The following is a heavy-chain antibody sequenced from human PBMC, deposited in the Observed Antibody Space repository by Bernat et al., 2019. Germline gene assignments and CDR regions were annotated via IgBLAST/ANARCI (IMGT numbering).Heavy chain of an antibody. D-gene: IGHD1-26*01. J-gene: IGHJ3*02. Sequence: QVQLQQWGAGLLKPSETLSLTCAVYGGSFSGYYWSWIRQPPGKGLEWIGEINHSGSTNYNPSLKSRVTISVETSKNQFSLKLSSVTAADTAVYYCARSRGEIVGATTKAFDIWGQGTMVTVSS. CDR3: ARSRGEIVGATTKAFDI. CDR1: GGSFSGYY. CDR2: INHSGST. V-gene: IGHV4-34*01.